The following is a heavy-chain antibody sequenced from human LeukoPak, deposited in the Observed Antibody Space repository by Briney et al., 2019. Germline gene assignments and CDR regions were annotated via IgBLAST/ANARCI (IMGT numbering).Heavy chain of an antibody. CDR2: IKSKTDGGKT. J-gene: IGHJ4*02. D-gene: IGHD3-10*01. Sequence: PGGSLRLSCAASGFPFSNALMSWVRQAPGKGLEWVGRIKSKTDGGKTDYAAPVQGRFSISRDDSENTLYLQMNGLNTEDTAVYYCSTVSPYYGSGTTSPDSWGQGTLVVVSS. CDR1: GFPFSNAL. V-gene: IGHV3-15*01. CDR3: STVSPYYGSGTTSPDS.